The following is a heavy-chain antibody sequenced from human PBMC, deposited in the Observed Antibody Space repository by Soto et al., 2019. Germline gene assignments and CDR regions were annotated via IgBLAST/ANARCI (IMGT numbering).Heavy chain of an antibody. CDR3: AKSKDVDIVASAFGY. Sequence: QVQVVESGGGVVQPGRSLRLSCAASGFTFSSYGMHWVRQAPGKGLEWVAVISYDGSNKYYADSVKGRFTISRDNSKNTLYLQMNSLRAEDTAVYYCAKSKDVDIVASAFGYWGQGTLVTVSS. J-gene: IGHJ4*02. CDR1: GFTFSSYG. V-gene: IGHV3-30*18. D-gene: IGHD5-12*01. CDR2: ISYDGSNK.